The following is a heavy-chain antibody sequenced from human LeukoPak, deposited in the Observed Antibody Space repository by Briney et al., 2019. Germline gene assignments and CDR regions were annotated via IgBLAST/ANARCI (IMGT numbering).Heavy chain of an antibody. V-gene: IGHV1-69*06. CDR1: GGTFSSYA. D-gene: IGHD2-15*01. Sequence: SSVKVSCKSSGGTFSSYAISWVRQPPAQGLEWMGVIIPNFGTANYAQKFQGRVTITADKSTTTAYMELSSLRSEDTGVYYCATTGYCSGGSCYGEYYYGMDVWGKGTTVTVSS. CDR3: ATTGYCSGGSCYGEYYYGMDV. CDR2: IIPNFGTA. J-gene: IGHJ6*04.